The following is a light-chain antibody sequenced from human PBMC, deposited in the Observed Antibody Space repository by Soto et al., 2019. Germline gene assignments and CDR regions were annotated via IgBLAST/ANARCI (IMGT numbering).Light chain of an antibody. J-gene: IGKJ1*01. V-gene: IGKV3-20*01. Sequence: EVVLTQSPGTLSLSPGERATLSCRASQSITSSYLAWYQQKPGQAPRLLISGTISRATGIPDRFSGSGSGTDFTLTISRLEPEDFAVYYCQQYGSPLWTFGQGTKVEFK. CDR1: QSITSSY. CDR2: GTI. CDR3: QQYGSPLWT.